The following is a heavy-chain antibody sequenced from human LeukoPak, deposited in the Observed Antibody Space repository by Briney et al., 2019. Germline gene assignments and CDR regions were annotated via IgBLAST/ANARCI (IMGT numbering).Heavy chain of an antibody. CDR1: GYTLTELS. D-gene: IGHD6-19*01. Sequence: ASVKVSCKVSGYTLTELSMHWVRQAPGKGLEWMGGFDPEDGETIYAQKFQGRVTMTEDTSTDTAYMELSSLRSEDTAVYCCATDRYHSSGWYRFGYWGQGTLVTVSS. V-gene: IGHV1-24*01. CDR2: FDPEDGET. J-gene: IGHJ4*02. CDR3: ATDRYHSSGWYRFGY.